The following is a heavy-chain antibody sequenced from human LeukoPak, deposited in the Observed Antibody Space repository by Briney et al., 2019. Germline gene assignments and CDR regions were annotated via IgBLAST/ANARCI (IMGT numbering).Heavy chain of an antibody. D-gene: IGHD3-10*01. V-gene: IGHV4-30-2*01. CDR3: ARSHYYGSGSLDC. CDR1: GGSISSGGYS. CDR2: IYHSGST. J-gene: IGHJ4*02. Sequence: SQTLSLTCAVSGGSISSGGYSWSWIRQPPGKGLEWIGYIYHSGSTYYNPSLKSRVTISVDRSKNQFSLKLSSVTAADTAVYYCARSHYYGSGSLDCWGQGTLVTVSS.